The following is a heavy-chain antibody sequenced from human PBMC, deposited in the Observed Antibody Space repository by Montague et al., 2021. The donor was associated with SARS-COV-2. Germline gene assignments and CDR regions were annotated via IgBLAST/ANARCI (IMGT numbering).Heavy chain of an antibody. J-gene: IGHJ4*02. Sequence: SETLSLTCTVSGGSIRSYSWSWIRQPAAKGLDWIGRIFASGGTIYSPSLRSRVSMSVDASKNQFSFILTSVTAADTGVYFCVRDGGFYGSGGYSLWGQGTLVTVSS. CDR1: GGSIRSYS. CDR2: IFASGGT. V-gene: IGHV4-4*07. D-gene: IGHD3-10*01. CDR3: VRDGGFYGSGGYSL.